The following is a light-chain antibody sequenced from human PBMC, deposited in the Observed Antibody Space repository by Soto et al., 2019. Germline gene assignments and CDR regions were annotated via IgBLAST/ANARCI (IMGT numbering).Light chain of an antibody. CDR2: LAS. J-gene: IGKJ3*01. CDR1: QSVLYNSNNKNY. CDR3: QQYYNTPLFT. V-gene: IGKV4-1*01. Sequence: DIVMTQSPDSLAVSLGERVTINCKSSQSVLYNSNNKNYLAWYQQKPGQPPKLLIYLASTRESGVPDRFSGSGSGTDFTLTISSLQAEDVAVYYCQQYYNTPLFTFGPGTKVEIK.